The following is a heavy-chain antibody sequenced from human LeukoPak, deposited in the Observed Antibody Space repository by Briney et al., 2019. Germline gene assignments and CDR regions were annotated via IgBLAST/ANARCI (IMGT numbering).Heavy chain of an antibody. V-gene: IGHV1-69*04. CDR3: ARVRYYDSSGYTSQLDY. J-gene: IGHJ4*01. CDR1: GGTFSRYA. CDR2: IIPIFGIA. Sequence: SVKVSCKASGGTFSRYAISWVRQAPGQGLEWMGTIIPIFGIANYAQKFQGRVTITADKSTSTAYMELSSLRSEDTAVYYCARVRYYDSSGYTSQLDYWGHGTLVTVSS. D-gene: IGHD3-22*01.